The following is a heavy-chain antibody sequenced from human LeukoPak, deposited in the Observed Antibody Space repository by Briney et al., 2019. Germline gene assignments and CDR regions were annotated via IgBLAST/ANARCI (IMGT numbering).Heavy chain of an antibody. J-gene: IGHJ4*02. CDR1: GFTFSSYG. CDR3: ARDRSSFFFDY. V-gene: IGHV3-33*01. CDR2: IWYDGSNK. Sequence: GGSLRLSCAASGFTFSSYGMHWVRQAPGKGLEWVAVIWYDGSNKYYADSVKGRFTISRDNAKNSLYLQMNSLRAEDTAVYYCARDRSSFFFDYWGQGTLVTVSS. D-gene: IGHD6-6*01.